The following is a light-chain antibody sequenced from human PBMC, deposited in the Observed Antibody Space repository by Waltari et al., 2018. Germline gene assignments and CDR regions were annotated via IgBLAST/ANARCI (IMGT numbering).Light chain of an antibody. J-gene: IGLJ3*02. Sequence: SFELTQTSSLSVSPGQTVRITCSGDVLANKYARWFQQKPGQAPVLIISRDTERPSGIPDRFPGSRSGTTVTLAIRGAQAEDEADYYCYAAADNNLGVFGGGTKVTVL. CDR2: RDT. CDR3: YAAADNNLGV. V-gene: IGLV3-27*01. CDR1: VLANKY.